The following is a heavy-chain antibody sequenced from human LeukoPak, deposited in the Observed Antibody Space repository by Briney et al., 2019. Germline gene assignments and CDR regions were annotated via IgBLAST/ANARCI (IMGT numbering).Heavy chain of an antibody. CDR3: TSVVGATFDY. D-gene: IGHD1-26*01. Sequence: WIRQPPGKGLEWVGRIRSKANNYATAYAPSVQGRFTISRDDSKNTAYLQMNSLKTEDTALYYCTSVVGATFDYWGQGTLVTVSS. V-gene: IGHV3-73*01. CDR2: IRSKANNYAT. J-gene: IGHJ4*02.